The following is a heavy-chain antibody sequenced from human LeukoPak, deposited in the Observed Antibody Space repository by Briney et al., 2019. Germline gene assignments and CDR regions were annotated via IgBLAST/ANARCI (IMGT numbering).Heavy chain of an antibody. V-gene: IGHV1-69*04. CDR2: IIPILGIA. J-gene: IGHJ5*02. D-gene: IGHD3-16*01. CDR3: ARECPACFNWFDT. CDR1: GGTFSSYA. Sequence: ASVKVSCKASGGTFSSYAISWVRQAPGQGLEWMGRIIPILGIANYAQKFQGRVTITADKSTSTAYMELSSLRSEDTAVYYCARECPACFNWFDTWGEGTLVTVSS.